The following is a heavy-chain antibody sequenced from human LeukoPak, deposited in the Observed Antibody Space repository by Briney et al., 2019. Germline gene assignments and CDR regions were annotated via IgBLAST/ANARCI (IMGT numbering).Heavy chain of an antibody. J-gene: IGHJ1*01. D-gene: IGHD6-13*01. CDR1: GFTFSSYA. Sequence: GGSLRLSCAASGFTFSSYAMSWVRQAPGEGLEWVSAISGSGGSTYYADSVKGRFTISRDNSKDTLYLQMNSLRAEDTAVYYCAKQTAAAGTNFQHWGQGTLVTVSS. V-gene: IGHV3-23*01. CDR2: ISGSGGST. CDR3: AKQTAAAGTNFQH.